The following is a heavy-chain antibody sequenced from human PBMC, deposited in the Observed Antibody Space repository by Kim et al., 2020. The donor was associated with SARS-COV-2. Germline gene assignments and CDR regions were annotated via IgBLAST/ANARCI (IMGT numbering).Heavy chain of an antibody. CDR3: AKGSNDDYVWGGFDY. D-gene: IGHD3-16*01. CDR2: VWYDGTNK. V-gene: IGHV3-33*06. J-gene: IGHJ4*01. Sequence: GGSLRLSCVASGFRFSSYGMHWVRQAPGKGLEWVSIVWYDGTNKYYADSVKGRFTISRDNSKNTLYLQMNSLRDEDTAVYYCAKGSNDDYVWGGFDYWG. CDR1: GFRFSSYG.